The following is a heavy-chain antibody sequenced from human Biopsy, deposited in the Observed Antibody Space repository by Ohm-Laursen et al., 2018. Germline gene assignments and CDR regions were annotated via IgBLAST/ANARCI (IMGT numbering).Heavy chain of an antibody. V-gene: IGHV4-39*01. CDR2: VYHSGTT. J-gene: IGHJ5*01. CDR1: GGSISSGSNY. D-gene: IGHD5-24*01. CDR3: ARHDGNGPFALDS. Sequence: LSLTCTVSGGSISSGSNYWAWIRQPPGKGLEWIGSVYHSGTTSYSPSLKSRVTISEDTSKNQLSLKVTSVTAADTAAYYCARHDGNGPFALDSWGQGTLVTVSS.